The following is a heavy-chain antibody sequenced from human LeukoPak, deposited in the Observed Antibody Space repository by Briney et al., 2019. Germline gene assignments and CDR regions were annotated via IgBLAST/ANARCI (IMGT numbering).Heavy chain of an antibody. D-gene: IGHD3-22*01. V-gene: IGHV3-11*04. CDR1: GFTFSDYY. J-gene: IGHJ4*02. CDR3: ARDAGVYDSSGYYHYYFDY. Sequence: GGSLRLSCAASGFTFSDYYMSWIRQAPGKGLEWVSYISSSGSTIYYADSVKGRFTISRDNAKNSLYLQMNSLRAEDTAVYYCARDAGVYDSSGYYHYYFDYWGQGTLVTVSS. CDR2: ISSSGSTI.